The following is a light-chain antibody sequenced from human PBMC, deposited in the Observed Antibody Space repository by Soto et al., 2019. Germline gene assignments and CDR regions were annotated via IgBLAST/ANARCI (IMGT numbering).Light chain of an antibody. CDR1: SSDVGGYNY. V-gene: IGLV2-14*01. J-gene: IGLJ1*01. Sequence: QSALPQPASVSGSPGQSITISCTGTSSDVGGYNYVSWYQQNPGKAPKLMIYEVSNRPSGVSNRFSGSKSGNTASLTISGLQAEDEADYYCSSYTSSSTYVFGTGTKVTVL. CDR3: SSYTSSSTYV. CDR2: EVS.